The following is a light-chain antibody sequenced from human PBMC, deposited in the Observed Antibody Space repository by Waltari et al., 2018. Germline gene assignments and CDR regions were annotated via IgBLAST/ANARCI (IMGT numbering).Light chain of an antibody. CDR1: GSDVGSYNI. Sequence: QSALTQPASVSGSPGQSITISCSGTGSDVGSYNIVYWYQQHPGKAPKLIIYEVNMRPSGVSDRFSGSNSGVTASLTISGLQAEDEAVYFCCSFATNSIVIFGGGTKLTVL. CDR2: EVN. J-gene: IGLJ2*01. CDR3: CSFATNSIVI. V-gene: IGLV2-23*02.